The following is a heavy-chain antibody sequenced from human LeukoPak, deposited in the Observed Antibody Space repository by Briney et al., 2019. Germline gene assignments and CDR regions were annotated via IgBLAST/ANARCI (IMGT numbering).Heavy chain of an antibody. V-gene: IGHV3-23*01. Sequence: GGSLRLSCAASGFTFSSYAMSWVRQAPGKGLEWVSAISGSGGSTYYADSVKGRFTISRDSSKNTLYLQMNSLRAEDTAVYYCAKDRGIVVVPAALFDYWGQGTLVTVSS. CDR1: GFTFSSYA. CDR2: ISGSGGST. CDR3: AKDRGIVVVPAALFDY. J-gene: IGHJ4*02. D-gene: IGHD2-2*01.